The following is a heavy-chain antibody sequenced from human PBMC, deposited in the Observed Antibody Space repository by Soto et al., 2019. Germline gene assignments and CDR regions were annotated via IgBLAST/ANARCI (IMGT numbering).Heavy chain of an antibody. CDR1: GYYLSIYY. CDR3: ARGRTIFGVVSHFDY. V-gene: IGHV4-4*07. D-gene: IGHD3-3*01. Sequence: SETLALTCAFAGYYLSIYYRILRRPPPGKGLEWIGRIYTSGSTNYNPSLKSRVTMSVDTSKNQFSLKLSSVTAADTAVYYCARGRTIFGVVSHFDYWGQGTLVTVSS. CDR2: IYTSGST. J-gene: IGHJ4*02.